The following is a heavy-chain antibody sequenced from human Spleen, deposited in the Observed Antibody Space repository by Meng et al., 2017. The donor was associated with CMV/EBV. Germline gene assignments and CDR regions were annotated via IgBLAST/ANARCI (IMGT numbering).Heavy chain of an antibody. J-gene: IGHJ6*02. CDR2: ISSSGSTI. V-gene: IGHV3-48*03. CDR1: GFTFSSYE. D-gene: IGHD3-22*01. Sequence: GESLKISCAASGFTFSSYEMNWVRQAPGKGLEWVSYISSSGSTIYYADSVKGRFTIPRDNAKNSLYLQMNSLRAEDTAVYYCARDYYDSSGYWYGMDVWGQGTTVTVSS. CDR3: ARDYYDSSGYWYGMDV.